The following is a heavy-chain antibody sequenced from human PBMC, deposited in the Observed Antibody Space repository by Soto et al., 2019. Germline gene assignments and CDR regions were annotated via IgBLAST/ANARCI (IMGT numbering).Heavy chain of an antibody. CDR2: INPKTGDT. V-gene: IGHV1-2*02. CDR1: GYTFTAYY. CDR3: ARQLAYCGGDCYTEPIDY. Sequence: ASVKVSCKTSGYTFTAYYIHWVRQAPGQGLEWMGWINPKTGDTKYAQKFQGRVTMTGDTSITTAYMELGGLRSDDTAVYYCARQLAYCGGDCYTEPIDYWGQGTLVTVSS. J-gene: IGHJ4*02. D-gene: IGHD2-21*02.